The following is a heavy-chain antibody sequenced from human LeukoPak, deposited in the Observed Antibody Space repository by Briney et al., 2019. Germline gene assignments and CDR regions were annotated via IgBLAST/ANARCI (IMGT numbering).Heavy chain of an antibody. CDR2: IKQDGSEK. D-gene: IGHD5-24*01. CDR3: VRPVGMATSGY. V-gene: IGHV3-7*01. CDR1: GFTFSSYW. Sequence: GGCLRLSCAASGFTFSSYWMHWVRQAPGKGLEWVANIKQDGSEKYYVDSVKGRFTISRDNAKNSLYLQMNSLRAEDTAVYYCVRPVGMATSGYWGQGTLVTVSS. J-gene: IGHJ4*02.